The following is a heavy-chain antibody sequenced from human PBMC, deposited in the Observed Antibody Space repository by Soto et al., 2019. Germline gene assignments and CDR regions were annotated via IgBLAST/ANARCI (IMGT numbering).Heavy chain of an antibody. CDR3: ARGVGYSSSSGY. CDR2: ISSSGSTI. J-gene: IGHJ4*02. Sequence: VGSLRLSCASSGFTFSSYEMNCVRQAPGKWLEWVSCISSSGSTIYYADSVKGRFTISRDNAKNSLYLQMNSLRAEDTAVYYCARGVGYSSSSGYWGQGTLVTVS. V-gene: IGHV3-48*03. D-gene: IGHD6-6*01. CDR1: GFTFSSYE.